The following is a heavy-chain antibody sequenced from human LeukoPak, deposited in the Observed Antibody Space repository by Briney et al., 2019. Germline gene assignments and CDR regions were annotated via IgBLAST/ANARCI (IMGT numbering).Heavy chain of an antibody. CDR1: GFTFSDYY. J-gene: IGHJ6*02. D-gene: IGHD5-18*01. Sequence: GGSLRLSCAASGFTFSDYYMSWIRQAPGKGLEWVSYISSSSSYTNYADSVKGRFTISRDNAKNSLYLQMNSRRAEDTAVYYCARDRDTAMVIYYGMDVWGQGATVTVSS. V-gene: IGHV3-11*06. CDR3: ARDRDTAMVIYYGMDV. CDR2: ISSSSSYT.